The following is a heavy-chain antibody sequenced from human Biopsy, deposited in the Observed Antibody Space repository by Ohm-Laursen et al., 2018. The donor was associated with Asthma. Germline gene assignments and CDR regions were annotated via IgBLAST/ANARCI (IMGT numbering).Heavy chain of an antibody. CDR3: ARDRAMISET. Sequence: TLSLTWTVSGGSVSSGSYYWSWIRQPPGKGLEWIAYIYSSGDTYYSPSLKSRVSISLDTSKNQFSLRLTSVTAADTAVYYCARDRAMISETWGQGTLVTVSS. CDR1: GGSVSSGSYY. V-gene: IGHV4-30-4*08. CDR2: IYSSGDT. D-gene: IGHD3-22*01. J-gene: IGHJ5*02.